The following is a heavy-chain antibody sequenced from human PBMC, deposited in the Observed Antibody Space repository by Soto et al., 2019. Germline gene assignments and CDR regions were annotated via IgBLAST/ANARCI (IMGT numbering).Heavy chain of an antibody. CDR2: IYYSGGT. CDR3: ARDTGWGLGY. J-gene: IGHJ4*02. CDR1: GDSINSNYC. D-gene: IGHD6-19*01. V-gene: IGHV4-4*02. Sequence: QVQLQESGPGLVRPSGTLSLTCAVSGDSINSNYCWTWVRQPPGKGLEWIAEIYYSGGTSYNPSLKGRITISMDKSKNQFSLILTSVTAADTAMYYCARDTGWGLGYWGQGTLVTVSS.